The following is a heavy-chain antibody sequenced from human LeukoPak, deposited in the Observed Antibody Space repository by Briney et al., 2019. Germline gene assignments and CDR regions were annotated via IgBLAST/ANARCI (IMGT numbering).Heavy chain of an antibody. Sequence: GSLELSCVTSGITFYQKTMNWGRQGPRMGLEGVTSTTQSGESSGYADSVKGRFTISRDNSKNTLFLQMDSLRVEDTAIYYCARESGGDWGYFDDWGQGTLVTVSS. D-gene: IGHD2-21*02. CDR3: ARESGGDWGYFDD. V-gene: IGHV3-23*01. J-gene: IGHJ4*02. CDR2: TTQSGESS. CDR1: GITFYQKT.